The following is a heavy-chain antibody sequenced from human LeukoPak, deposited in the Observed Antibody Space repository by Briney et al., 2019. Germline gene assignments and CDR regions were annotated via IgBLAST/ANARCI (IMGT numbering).Heavy chain of an antibody. D-gene: IGHD5-12*01. J-gene: IGHJ6*03. Sequence: PGGSLRLSCAASGFTFSSYAMHWVRQAPGKGLEWVAVISYDGSNKYYADSVKGRFTISRDNSKNTLYLQMNSLRAEDTAVYYCAREHSGYIYYYYYMDVWGKGTTVTVSS. CDR3: AREHSGYIYYYYYMDV. CDR1: GFTFSSYA. V-gene: IGHV3-30-3*01. CDR2: ISYDGSNK.